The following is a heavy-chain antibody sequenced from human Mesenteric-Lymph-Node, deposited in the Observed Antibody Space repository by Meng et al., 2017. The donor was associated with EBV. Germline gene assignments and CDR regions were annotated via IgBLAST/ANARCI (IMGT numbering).Heavy chain of an antibody. CDR3: ARIRGIDSSTDY. CDR1: GYTFTHYA. D-gene: IGHD2-2*01. CDR2: INVGNGNT. J-gene: IGHJ4*02. V-gene: IGHV1-3*01. Sequence: QVHLVKSGAEVKKPGASVKTACNASGYTFTHYALEWVRQTPGQRLEWMGWINVGNGNTKYSQKFEGRVTISRDTSANTAYVELSSLRSEDTAVYYCARIRGIDSSTDYWGQGTLVTVSS.